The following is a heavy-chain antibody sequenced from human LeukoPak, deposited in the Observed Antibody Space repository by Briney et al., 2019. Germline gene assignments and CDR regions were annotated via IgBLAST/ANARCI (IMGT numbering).Heavy chain of an antibody. D-gene: IGHD3-3*01. CDR1: GGSFSGYY. CDR2: INHSGST. CDR3: ARRSWSGYYIRPNWFDP. J-gene: IGHJ5*02. V-gene: IGHV4-34*01. Sequence: SETLSLTCAVYGGSFSGYYWSWIRQPPGKGLEWIGEINHSGSTNYNPSLKSRVTISVDTSKNQFSLKLSSVTAADTAVYYCARRSWSGYYIRPNWFDPWGQGTLVTVSS.